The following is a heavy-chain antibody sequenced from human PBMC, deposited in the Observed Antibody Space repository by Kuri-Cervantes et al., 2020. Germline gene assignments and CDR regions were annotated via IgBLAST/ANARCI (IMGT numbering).Heavy chain of an antibody. Sequence: GESLKISCAASGFTFGSYAMSWVRQAPGKGLEWVSAISGSGGSTYYADSVKGRFTISSDNSKNTLYLRMNSLRAEDTAVYYCASIPAARGYWGQGTLVTVSS. V-gene: IGHV3-23*01. CDR1: GFTFGSYA. J-gene: IGHJ4*02. D-gene: IGHD2-2*01. CDR2: ISGSGGST. CDR3: ASIPAARGY.